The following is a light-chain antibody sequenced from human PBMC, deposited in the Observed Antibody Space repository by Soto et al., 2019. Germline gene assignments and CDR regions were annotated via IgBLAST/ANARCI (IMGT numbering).Light chain of an antibody. Sequence: QSVLTQPASVSGSPGQSITISCTGTSSDIGRYNYVSWYQQHPGKAPRLVISGVNKRPSGISNRFSGSKSGNTASLTISGLQADDEAIYYCAAWDASLSACVFGNGTKVTVL. V-gene: IGLV2-14*01. CDR2: GVN. J-gene: IGLJ1*01. CDR1: SSDIGRYNY. CDR3: AAWDASLSACV.